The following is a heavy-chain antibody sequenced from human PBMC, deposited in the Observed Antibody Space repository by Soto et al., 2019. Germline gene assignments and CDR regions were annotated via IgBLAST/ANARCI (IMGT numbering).Heavy chain of an antibody. CDR1: GGSVSSGDYF. CDR2: IYYSGST. D-gene: IGHD2-2*02. CDR3: ARYTNYYYYGLDV. V-gene: IGHV4-61*08. Sequence: SETLSLTCTVSGGSVSSGDYFWSWLRQSPGKRLEWIAYIYYSGSTNYNPSLKSRATISVDTSKSQVSLTLTSMTAADAALYYCARYTNYYYYGLDVWGQGTEVPVYS. J-gene: IGHJ6*02.